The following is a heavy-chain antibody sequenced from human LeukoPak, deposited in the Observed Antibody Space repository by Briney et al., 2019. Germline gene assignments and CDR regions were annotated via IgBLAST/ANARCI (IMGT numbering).Heavy chain of an antibody. D-gene: IGHD6-19*01. Sequence: GGSPRLSCAASGFTFSSSTMRWVRQAPGKGLEWVSSISGSSDYIYYGDSVKGRFTIFGDNAKSSLFLEMNSLGAEDTAVYYCATAGRAVAGNYYYYNGLDVWGQGTTVTVSS. CDR1: GFTFSSST. CDR2: ISGSSDYI. V-gene: IGHV3-21*04. CDR3: ATAGRAVAGNYYYYNGLDV. J-gene: IGHJ6*02.